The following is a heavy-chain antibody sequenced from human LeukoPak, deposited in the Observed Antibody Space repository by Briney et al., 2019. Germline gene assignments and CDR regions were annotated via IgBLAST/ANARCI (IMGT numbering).Heavy chain of an antibody. V-gene: IGHV4-4*07. CDR1: GGSISSYY. J-gene: IGHJ4*02. CDR2: IYTSGST. CDR3: ARGRITIFGVAMTYFDY. D-gene: IGHD3-3*01. Sequence: PSETLSLTCTVSGGSISSYYWSWIRQPAGKGLEWIGRIYTSGSTNYNPSLKSRVTMSVDTSKNQFSPKLSSVTAADTAVYYCARGRITIFGVAMTYFDYWGQGTLVTVSS.